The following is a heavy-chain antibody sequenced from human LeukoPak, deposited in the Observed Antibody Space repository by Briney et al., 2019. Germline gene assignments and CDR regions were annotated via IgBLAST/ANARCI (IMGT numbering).Heavy chain of an antibody. CDR1: GGSFSGYY. D-gene: IGHD4-17*01. V-gene: IGHV4-34*01. Sequence: PSETLSLTCAVYGGSFSGYYWSWIRQPPGKGLEWIGEINHSGSTNYNPSLKSRVTISVDTSKNQFSLKLSSVTAADTAVYYCARDSSYGDTFDYWGQGTLVTVSS. CDR3: ARDSSYGDTFDY. J-gene: IGHJ4*02. CDR2: INHSGST.